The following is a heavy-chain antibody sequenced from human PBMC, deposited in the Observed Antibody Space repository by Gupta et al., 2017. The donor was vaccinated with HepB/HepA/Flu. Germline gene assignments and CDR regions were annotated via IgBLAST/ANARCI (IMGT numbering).Heavy chain of an antibody. Sequence: QLQLQESGPGLVKPSETLSLTCTVSGGSISSSSYYWGWIRQPPGKGLEWIGSIYYSGSTYYNPALKSRVTISVDTAKNQFSRKLSSVTAADTAVYYCARLRGGYSYGPYFDYWGQGTLVTVSS. D-gene: IGHD5-18*01. V-gene: IGHV4-39*01. J-gene: IGHJ4*02. CDR2: IYYSGST. CDR3: ARLRGGYSYGPYFDY. CDR1: GGSISSSSYY.